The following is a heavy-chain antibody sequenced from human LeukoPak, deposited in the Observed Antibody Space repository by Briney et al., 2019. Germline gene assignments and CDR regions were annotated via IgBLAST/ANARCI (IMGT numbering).Heavy chain of an antibody. CDR1: GYTHSDYY. CDR3: ARGGLYYESRGRTFLNY. D-gene: IGHD3-22*01. V-gene: IGHV1-2*02. CDR2: INPNNNDA. J-gene: IGHJ4*02. Sequence: ASVKVSCKASGYTHSDYYMYWVRQAPGQGLQWLGWINPNNNDAKSAQKFQGRVTMTIDTSISTAYMELSRLTSEDTAVYYCARGGLYYESRGRTFLNYWGQGTLVTVSS.